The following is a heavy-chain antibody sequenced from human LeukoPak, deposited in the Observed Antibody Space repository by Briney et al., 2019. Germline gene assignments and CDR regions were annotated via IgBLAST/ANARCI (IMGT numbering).Heavy chain of an antibody. CDR1: GSSFTSYW. J-gene: IGHJ4*02. Sequence: GASLEISCKGSGSSFTSYWIGWVRQLPGKGLEWMGIIYPGDSDTRYSPSFQGQVTISADKSISTAYLQWSSLKASDTAMYYCARLYYYDSSGSLDYWGQGTLVTVSS. CDR2: IYPGDSDT. V-gene: IGHV5-51*01. D-gene: IGHD3-22*01. CDR3: ARLYYYDSSGSLDY.